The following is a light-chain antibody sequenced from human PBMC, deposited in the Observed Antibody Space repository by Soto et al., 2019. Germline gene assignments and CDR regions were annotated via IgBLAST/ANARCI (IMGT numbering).Light chain of an antibody. V-gene: IGKV3-20*01. CDR2: GAS. CDR1: QSIGSSY. J-gene: IGKJ3*01. Sequence: EIVLTQSPGTLSLSPGERATLSCRASQSIGSSYLAWYQQKPGQAPRPLIYGASNRATGISDRFSGSGSGTDFTLTITRLEPEDFAVYYCQQFDSSPFTFGPGTKVDIK. CDR3: QQFDSSPFT.